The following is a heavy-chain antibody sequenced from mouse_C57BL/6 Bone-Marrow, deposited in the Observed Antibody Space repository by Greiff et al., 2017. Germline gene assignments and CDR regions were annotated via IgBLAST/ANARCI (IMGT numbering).Heavy chain of an antibody. CDR3: ASATEVATDFDY. V-gene: IGHV1-50*01. Sequence: QVQLQQPGAELVKPGASVKLSCKASGYTFTSYWMQWVKQRPGQGLEWIGEIDPSDSYTNYNQKFKGKATLTVDTSSSTAYLHLSSLTSEDSAVDYCASATEVATDFDYWGQGTTLTVSS. CDR1: GYTFTSYW. J-gene: IGHJ2*01. CDR2: IDPSDSYT. D-gene: IGHD1-1*01.